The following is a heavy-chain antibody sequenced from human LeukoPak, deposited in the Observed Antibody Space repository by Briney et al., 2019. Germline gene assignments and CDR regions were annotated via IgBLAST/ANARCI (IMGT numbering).Heavy chain of an antibody. D-gene: IGHD6-13*01. Sequence: GGSLRLSCAASGFTFSDYYMSWIRQAPGKGLVWVSRINSDGSSTSYADSVKGRFTISRDNSKNTLYLQMNSLRAEDTAVYYCARGYSSSWYFRYYYGMDVWGQGTTVTVSS. J-gene: IGHJ6*02. CDR1: GFTFSDYY. V-gene: IGHV3-74*01. CDR3: ARGYSSSWYFRYYYGMDV. CDR2: INSDGSST.